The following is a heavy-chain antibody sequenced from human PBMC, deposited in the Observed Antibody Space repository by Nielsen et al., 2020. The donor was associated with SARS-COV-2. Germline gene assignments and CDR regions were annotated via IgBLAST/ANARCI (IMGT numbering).Heavy chain of an antibody. D-gene: IGHD6-13*01. J-gene: IGHJ6*03. CDR1: GNTFSSYA. CDR2: IIPIFGTA. CDR3: ATNKNSSSWYYYYYMDV. Sequence: SVKVSCKASGNTFSSYAISWVRQAPGQGLEWMGGIIPIFGTANYAQKFQGRVTITADESTSTAYMELSSLRSEDTAVYYCATNKNSSSWYYYYYMDVWGKGTTVTVSS. V-gene: IGHV1-69*13.